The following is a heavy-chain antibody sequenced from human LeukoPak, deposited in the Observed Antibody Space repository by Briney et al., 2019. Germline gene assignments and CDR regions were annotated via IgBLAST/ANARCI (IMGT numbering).Heavy chain of an antibody. CDR2: ISYSGRT. Sequence: PSDTLSLTRTVSGGSISSYYWNSLRHHPGKGLEWSGYISYSGRTSYNPSLKRRPTLSVDTSNNSFSLRLTSVPAAHPPVSSCASGEPAYCGGDCSTGWGQGSLVTVSS. V-gene: IGHV4-59*07. D-gene: IGHD2-21*02. CDR1: GGSISSYY. CDR3: ASGEPAYCGGDCSTG. J-gene: IGHJ4*02.